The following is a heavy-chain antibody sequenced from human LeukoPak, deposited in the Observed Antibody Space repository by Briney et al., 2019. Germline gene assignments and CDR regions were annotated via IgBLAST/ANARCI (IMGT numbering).Heavy chain of an antibody. CDR2: IIPILGIA. V-gene: IGHV1-69*02. D-gene: IGHD6-6*01. J-gene: IGHJ4*02. CDR1: GGTFSSYT. Sequence: SVTVSCKASGGTFSSYTISWVRQAPGQGLEWMGRIIPILGIANYAQKFQGRVTINADKSTSTAYMELSSLRSEDTAVYYCAVTEELVRVLTLDYWGQGTLVTVSS. CDR3: AVTEELVRVLTLDY.